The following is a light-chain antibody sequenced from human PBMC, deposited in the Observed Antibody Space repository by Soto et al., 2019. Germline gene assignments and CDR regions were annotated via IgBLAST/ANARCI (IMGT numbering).Light chain of an antibody. CDR2: EVS. V-gene: IGLV2-14*01. Sequence: QSALTQTASVSGSPGQSITISCTGTSSDVGGFDSVSWYQQHPGKVPKLIIYEVSNRPSGVSNRFSGSKSGNTASLTISEVQAEDEADHYCSSYTRSSTLVFGGGTKLTVL. CDR3: SSYTRSSTLV. J-gene: IGLJ2*01. CDR1: SSDVGGFDS.